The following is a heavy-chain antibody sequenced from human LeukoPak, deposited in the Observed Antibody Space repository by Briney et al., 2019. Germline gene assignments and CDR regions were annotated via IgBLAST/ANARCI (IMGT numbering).Heavy chain of an antibody. CDR2: IYYSGST. Sequence: SETLSLTCTVSGVSISSHYWNWIRQPPGKGLEWIGYIYYSGSTNYNPSLKSRVTISLDTSKSQFSLKLSSVTAADTAVYYCAREGSRWVDFDYWGQGTLVTVSS. V-gene: IGHV4-59*11. CDR3: AREGSRWVDFDY. D-gene: IGHD1-26*01. CDR1: GVSISSHY. J-gene: IGHJ4*02.